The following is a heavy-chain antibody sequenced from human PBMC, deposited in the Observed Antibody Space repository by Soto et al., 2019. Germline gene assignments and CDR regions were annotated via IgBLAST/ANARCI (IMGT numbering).Heavy chain of an antibody. Sequence: PGESLKISCEASGYSFTNYWIGWVRQMPGKSLEWMGIIYPGDSDTRYSPSFQGQVTISADKSINTAYLQWSSLKASDTAMYYCARGNNYYYDNSGYYSWGQGTLVTVSS. CDR2: IYPGDSDT. D-gene: IGHD3-22*01. CDR1: GYSFTNYW. J-gene: IGHJ5*02. V-gene: IGHV5-51*01. CDR3: ARGNNYYYDNSGYYS.